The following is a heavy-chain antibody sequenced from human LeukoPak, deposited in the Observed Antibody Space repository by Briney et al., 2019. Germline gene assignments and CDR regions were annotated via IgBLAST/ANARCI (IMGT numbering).Heavy chain of an antibody. CDR2: IRSGDTNI. D-gene: IGHD2-15*01. CDR1: GFTFSSYE. V-gene: IGHV3-48*03. J-gene: IGHJ4*02. Sequence: GGSLRLSCVASGFTFSSYEMDWVRQAPGKGLEWVSNIRSGDTNINYADSVTGRFTISRDNAKNSLYLQMNSLRLEDTAVYYCARSGKGVAGPGAFDYGGEGPRVPVPS. CDR3: ARSGKGVAGPGAFDY.